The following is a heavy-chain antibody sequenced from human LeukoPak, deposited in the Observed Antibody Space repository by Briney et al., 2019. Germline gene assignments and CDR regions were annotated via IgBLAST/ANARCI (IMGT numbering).Heavy chain of an antibody. CDR3: ARKYFYDSNGRDAFDI. V-gene: IGHV4-4*07. J-gene: IGHJ3*02. CDR2: MNTGGNI. Sequence: PSETLSLTCSVSGGSISSYYWSWIRQPAGKGLEWIWRMNTGGNIYYNPSLKSRVTMSIDTSKNQFSLKLSSVTAADTAVYYCARKYFYDSNGRDAFDIWGQGTMVTVSS. D-gene: IGHD3-22*01. CDR1: GGSISSYY.